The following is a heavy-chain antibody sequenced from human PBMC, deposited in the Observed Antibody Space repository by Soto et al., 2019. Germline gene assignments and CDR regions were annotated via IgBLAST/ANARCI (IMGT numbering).Heavy chain of an antibody. J-gene: IGHJ4*02. CDR1: GGTFNTYA. CDR3: AREVQVHTPAFVY. CDR2: ISPMFGAA. Sequence: QVQLVQSGAEMKKPGSSVKVSCQSSGGTFNTYAMNWVRQATGQGPEWMGDISPMFGAANYATKFQCRVTITAAESPGTSYMQLSSLTSEDSALYFCAREVQVHTPAFVYWGQGQLVTVSS. D-gene: IGHD3-10*01. V-gene: IGHV1-69*19.